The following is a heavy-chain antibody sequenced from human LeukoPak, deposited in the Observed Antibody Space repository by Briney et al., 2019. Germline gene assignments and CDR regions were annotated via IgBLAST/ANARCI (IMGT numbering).Heavy chain of an antibody. Sequence: GGSLRLSCAASGFTFSSYAMSWVRQAPGKGLEWVSAISGSGGSTYYADSVKGRFTISRDNSKNTLYLQMNSLRADDTAVYYCVRDPGSGYSFLYYFDYWGQGTLVTVSS. D-gene: IGHD5-18*01. CDR2: ISGSGGST. J-gene: IGHJ4*02. CDR3: VRDPGSGYSFLYYFDY. V-gene: IGHV3-23*01. CDR1: GFTFSSYA.